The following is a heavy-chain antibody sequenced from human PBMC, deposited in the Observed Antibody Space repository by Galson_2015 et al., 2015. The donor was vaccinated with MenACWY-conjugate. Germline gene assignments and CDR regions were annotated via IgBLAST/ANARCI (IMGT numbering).Heavy chain of an antibody. CDR1: GFTFSDYY. D-gene: IGHD3-22*01. J-gene: IGHJ4*02. CDR2: ISSISSYP. CDR3: ARVVVFRSGYWHNN. V-gene: IGHV3-11*05. Sequence: SLRLSFAASGFTFSDYYLSWISQAPGKGLKWVSYISSISSYPNYADSVKVRFTISRDNAKNSLYLQMNSLRTEDTAVYYCARVVVFRSGYWHNNWGQGTLVTVSS.